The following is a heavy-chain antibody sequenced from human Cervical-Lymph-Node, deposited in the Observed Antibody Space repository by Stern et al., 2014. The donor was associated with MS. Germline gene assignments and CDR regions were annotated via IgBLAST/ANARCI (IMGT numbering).Heavy chain of an antibody. Sequence: QVQLVESGPGLVKPSQTLSLTCTVSGGSISSSGYYWSWIRQPADKGLEGIGRIHDSGSTYYNPSLKRRVTISMDTATNQFSLKMTFVTAADTAVYYCATTRWDLFTWNWFDPWGQGTLVTVSS. V-gene: IGHV4-61*02. CDR3: ATTRWDLFTWNWFDP. CDR2: IHDSGST. D-gene: IGHD1-26*01. CDR1: GGSISSSGYY. J-gene: IGHJ5*02.